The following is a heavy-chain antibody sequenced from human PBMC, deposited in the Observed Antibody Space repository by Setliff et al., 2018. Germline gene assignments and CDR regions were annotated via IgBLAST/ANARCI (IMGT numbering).Heavy chain of an antibody. Sequence: SETLSLTCTVSGNSISNGNSYWSWIRQSPGKGLEWIGYIYYSGNTYYSPSFKSRITISVDTSKNQFSLRLSSVTAADTAVYYCARGWAYISSFEMYKFDHWGQGTLVTVSS. CDR1: GNSISNGNSY. D-gene: IGHD6-13*01. CDR3: ARGWAYISSFEMYKFDH. J-gene: IGHJ4*02. V-gene: IGHV4-30-4*08. CDR2: IYYSGNT.